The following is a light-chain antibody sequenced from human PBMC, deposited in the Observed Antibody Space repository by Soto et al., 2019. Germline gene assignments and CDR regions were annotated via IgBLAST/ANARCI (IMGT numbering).Light chain of an antibody. CDR1: SSDVGGYNF. Sequence: QSGLTQPPSASGSPGQSVTMSCTGTSSDVGGYNFVSWYQQHPGKAPKLLIYEVTKRPSGVPDRISGSKSGNTASLTVSGLQDEDEADYYCSSYAGSNNVLFGGGTKLTVL. V-gene: IGLV2-8*01. CDR3: SSYAGSNNVL. J-gene: IGLJ2*01. CDR2: EVT.